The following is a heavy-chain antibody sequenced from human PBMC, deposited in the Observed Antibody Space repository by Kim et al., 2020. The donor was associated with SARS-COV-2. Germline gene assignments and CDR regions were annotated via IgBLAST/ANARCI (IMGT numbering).Heavy chain of an antibody. CDR1: GFTFSTYA. Sequence: GGSLRLSCAASGFTFSTYAMAWVRQAPGKGLEWVSVVSDGGGNTYYADSVKGRFTISRDNSKNTLYLEMNSLRAEDTGLYYCAKSNPNGNDKHFDYWGQGTLVTVSS. CDR3: AKSNPNGNDKHFDY. J-gene: IGHJ4*02. V-gene: IGHV3-23*01. D-gene: IGHD1-20*01. CDR2: VSDGGGNT.